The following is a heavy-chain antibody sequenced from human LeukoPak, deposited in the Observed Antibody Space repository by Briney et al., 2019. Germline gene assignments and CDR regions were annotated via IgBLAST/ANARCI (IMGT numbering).Heavy chain of an antibody. J-gene: IGHJ3*02. CDR1: GGSISRGDYY. V-gene: IGHV4-30-4*01. D-gene: IGHD3-22*01. Sequence: SETLSLTCTVSGGSISRGDYYWSWIRQPPGRGLEWIGYIYYSGSTYYSPSLKSRVTISVDTSKNQFSLRLSSVTAADTAVYYCARADSRATNAFDIWGQGTMVTVSS. CDR2: IYYSGST. CDR3: ARADSRATNAFDI.